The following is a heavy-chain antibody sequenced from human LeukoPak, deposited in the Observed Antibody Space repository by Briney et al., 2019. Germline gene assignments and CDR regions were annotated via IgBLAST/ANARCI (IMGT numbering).Heavy chain of an antibody. D-gene: IGHD6-13*01. CDR1: GFTLSSYG. CDR2: IWYDGSNK. V-gene: IGHV3-33*06. Sequence: GGSLRLSCAASGFTLSSYGMHWVRQAPGKGLEWVAVIWYDGSNKYYVDSVKGRFTISRDNSKNTLYLQMNSLRAEDTAVYYCAKDRRIAAAGPVGYWGQGTLVTVSS. J-gene: IGHJ4*02. CDR3: AKDRRIAAAGPVGY.